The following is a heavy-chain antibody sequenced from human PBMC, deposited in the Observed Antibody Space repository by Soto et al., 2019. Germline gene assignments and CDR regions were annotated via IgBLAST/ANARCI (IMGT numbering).Heavy chain of an antibody. Sequence: QVQLQESGPGLVKPSETLSLTCTVSGGSISSYYWSWIRQPPGKGLEWIGYIYYSGSTNYNPSLKSRVTISVDTSKNQFSLKLSSVTAADTAVYYCARLGGWDYGDYYDYWGQGTLVTVSS. CDR1: GGSISSYY. V-gene: IGHV4-59*08. CDR3: ARLGGWDYGDYYDY. D-gene: IGHD4-17*01. J-gene: IGHJ4*02. CDR2: IYYSGST.